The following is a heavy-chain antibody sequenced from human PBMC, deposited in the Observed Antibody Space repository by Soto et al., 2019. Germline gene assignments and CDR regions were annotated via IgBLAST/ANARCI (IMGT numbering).Heavy chain of an antibody. Sequence: SETLSLTCTVSGGSISSYYWSWIRQPPGKGLEWIGYIYYSGSTNYNPSLKSRVTISVDTSKNPFSLKLSSVTAADTAVYYCARTHYCSSTSCYLGMGPNWFDPWGQGTLVTVSS. CDR3: ARTHYCSSTSCYLGMGPNWFDP. J-gene: IGHJ5*02. CDR1: GGSISSYY. D-gene: IGHD2-2*01. V-gene: IGHV4-59*08. CDR2: IYYSGST.